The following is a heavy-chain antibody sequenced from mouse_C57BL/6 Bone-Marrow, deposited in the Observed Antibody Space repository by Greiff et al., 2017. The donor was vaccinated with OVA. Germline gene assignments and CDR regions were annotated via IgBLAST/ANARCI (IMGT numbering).Heavy chain of an antibody. CDR2: IDPSDSYT. CDR3: ARHYDGWQDAYYAMDY. J-gene: IGHJ4*01. D-gene: IGHD2-3*01. CDR1: GYTFTSYW. Sequence: QVQLQQPGAELVSPGTSVKLSCKASGYTFTSYWMHWVKQRPGQGLEWIGVIDPSDSYTNYNQKFKGKATLTVDTSSSTAYMQLSSLTSEDSAVYYCARHYDGWQDAYYAMDYWGQGTSVTVSS. V-gene: IGHV1-59*01.